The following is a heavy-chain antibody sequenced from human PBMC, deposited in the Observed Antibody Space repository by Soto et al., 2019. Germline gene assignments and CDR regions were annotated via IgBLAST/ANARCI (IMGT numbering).Heavy chain of an antibody. Sequence: EVQLVESGGGLVQPGGSLRLSCAASGFTFSSYWMHWVRQAPGKGLVWVSRINSDGSSTSYADSVKGRFTISRDNAENTLYLQMTSLRAEDTAVYYCARVPPYSSSWYITYYYYYMDVWGKGTTVTVSS. CDR3: ARVPPYSSSWYITYYYYYMDV. D-gene: IGHD6-13*01. J-gene: IGHJ6*03. CDR2: INSDGSST. V-gene: IGHV3-74*01. CDR1: GFTFSSYW.